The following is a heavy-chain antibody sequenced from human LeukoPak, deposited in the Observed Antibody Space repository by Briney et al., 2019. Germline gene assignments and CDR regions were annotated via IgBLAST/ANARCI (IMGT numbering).Heavy chain of an antibody. V-gene: IGHV3-15*01. CDR3: IADLPGQSRGIDD. CDR1: GFTFTNAW. D-gene: IGHD3-10*01. CDR2: IKSKTNGGTT. Sequence: GGSLRLSCAASGFTFTNAWMKWVRQAPGKGLEWVGHIKSKTNGGTTDYAAPVKGRFTVSRDESKNTVYVKLNSLKKKHRAGYFCIADLPGQSRGIDDWGQGTPVTVSS. J-gene: IGHJ4*01.